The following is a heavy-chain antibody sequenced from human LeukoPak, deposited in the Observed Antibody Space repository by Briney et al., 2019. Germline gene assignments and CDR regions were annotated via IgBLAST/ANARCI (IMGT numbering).Heavy chain of an antibody. CDR3: AKGSDILTGYLDY. CDR1: GFTFDDYA. J-gene: IGHJ4*02. V-gene: IGHV3-9*01. D-gene: IGHD3-9*01. CDR2: ISWNSGSI. Sequence: GGSLRLSCAASGFTFDDYAMHWVRQAPGKGLEWVSGISWNSGSIGYADSVKGRFTIFRDNAKNSLYLQMNSLRAEDTALYYCAKGSDILTGYLDYWGQGTLVTVSS.